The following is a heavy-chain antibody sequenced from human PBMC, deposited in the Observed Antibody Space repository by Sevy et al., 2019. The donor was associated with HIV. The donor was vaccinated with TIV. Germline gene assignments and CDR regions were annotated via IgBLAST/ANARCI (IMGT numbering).Heavy chain of an antibody. J-gene: IGHJ5*02. CDR1: GYTFTSYG. D-gene: IGHD5-12*01. V-gene: IGHV1-18*01. CDR2: ISAYNGNT. CDR3: ARERGGYSGYDGIGNWFDP. Sequence: ASVKVSCKASGYTFTSYGISWVRQAPGQGLEWMGWISAYNGNTNYEQKLQGRVTMTTDTSTSTAYMELRSLRSDDTTVYYCARERGGYSGYDGIGNWFDPWGQGTLVTVSS.